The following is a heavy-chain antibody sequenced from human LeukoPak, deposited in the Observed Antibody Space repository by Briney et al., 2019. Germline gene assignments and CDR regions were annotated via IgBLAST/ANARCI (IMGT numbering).Heavy chain of an antibody. J-gene: IGHJ3*02. Sequence: GGSLRLSCAASGFTFSSYGMHWVRQAPGKGLEWVAVISYDGSNKYYADSVKGRFTISRDNSKNTLYLQMNSLRAEDTAVYYCARPSTVMKDAFDIWGQGTMVTVSS. D-gene: IGHD4-17*01. CDR3: ARPSTVMKDAFDI. CDR1: GFTFSSYG. CDR2: ISYDGSNK. V-gene: IGHV3-30*03.